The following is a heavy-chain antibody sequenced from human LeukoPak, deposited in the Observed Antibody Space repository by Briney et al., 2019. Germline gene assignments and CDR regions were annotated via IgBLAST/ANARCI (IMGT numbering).Heavy chain of an antibody. CDR3: ARDPGSYGYIDY. D-gene: IGHD5-18*01. J-gene: IGHJ4*02. CDR1: GGSVSSGSYY. Sequence: SETLSLTCTVSGGSVSSGSYYWSWIRQPPGKGPEWIGYIYYSGSTNYNPSLKSRVTISVDTSKNQFSLKLSSVTAADTAVYYCARDPGSYGYIDYWGQGTLVTVSS. V-gene: IGHV4-61*01. CDR2: IYYSGST.